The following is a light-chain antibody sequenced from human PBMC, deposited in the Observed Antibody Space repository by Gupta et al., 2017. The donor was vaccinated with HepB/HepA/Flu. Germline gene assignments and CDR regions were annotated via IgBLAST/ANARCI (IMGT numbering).Light chain of an antibody. J-gene: IGLJ2*01. Sequence: SYELTHPPSVSVSPGQTASITCSGDKLGDKYACWYQQKPGQSPVLVIYQDTKRPSGIPERFSGSNSGNTATLSISGTQPMDEADYYCQTWDSSTVEFGGGTKLTVL. CDR1: KLGDKY. CDR2: QDT. V-gene: IGLV3-1*01. CDR3: QTWDSSTVE.